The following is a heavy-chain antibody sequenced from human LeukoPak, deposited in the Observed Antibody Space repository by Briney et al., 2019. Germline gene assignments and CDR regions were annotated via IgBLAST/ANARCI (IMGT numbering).Heavy chain of an antibody. CDR2: ISGSGGST. CDR1: GFTFSSYA. D-gene: IGHD3-10*01. J-gene: IGHJ4*02. CDR3: AKDYYGSGRPSYFDY. Sequence: PGGSLRLSCAASGFTFSSYAMSWVRQAPGKGLEWVSAISGSGGSTYYADSVKGRFTISRDNSKNTLYLQMNSLRAEDTAVYYCAKDYYGSGRPSYFDYWGQGTLVTVSS. V-gene: IGHV3-23*01.